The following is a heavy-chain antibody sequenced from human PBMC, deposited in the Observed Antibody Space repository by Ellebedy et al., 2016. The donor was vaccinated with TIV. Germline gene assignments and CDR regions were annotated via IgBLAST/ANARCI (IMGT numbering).Heavy chain of an antibody. Sequence: SETLSLXCAVYGGSFSGYYWSWIRQPPGKGLEWIGEINHSGSTNYNPSLKSRVTISVDTSKNQFSLKLSSVTAADTAVYYCARGGGILTPLYYFDYWGQGTLVTVSS. CDR2: INHSGST. D-gene: IGHD3-9*01. CDR3: ARGGGILTPLYYFDY. V-gene: IGHV4-34*01. CDR1: GGSFSGYY. J-gene: IGHJ4*02.